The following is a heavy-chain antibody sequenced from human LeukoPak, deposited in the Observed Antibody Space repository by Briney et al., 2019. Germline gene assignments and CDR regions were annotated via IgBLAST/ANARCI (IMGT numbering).Heavy chain of an antibody. D-gene: IGHD3-10*01. V-gene: IGHV3-23*01. Sequence: GGSLRLSCAASGFTFSSYAMSGVRRAPGKGWEGVSAISGSGGSTYYPDSVKGRFTISRDNSKNTLYLQMNSLRAEDTAVYYCAKDQYYYGSGSYSDYWGQGTLVTVSS. CDR2: ISGSGGST. CDR1: GFTFSSYA. J-gene: IGHJ4*02. CDR3: AKDQYYYGSGSYSDY.